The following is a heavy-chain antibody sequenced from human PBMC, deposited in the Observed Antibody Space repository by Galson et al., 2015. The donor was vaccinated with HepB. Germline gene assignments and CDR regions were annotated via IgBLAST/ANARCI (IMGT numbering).Heavy chain of an antibody. CDR2: ISSSCSTI. CDR3: AREAEYYDILTGYYSGGWFDP. CDR1: GFTFSSYS. J-gene: IGHJ5*02. V-gene: IGHV3-48*02. Sequence: SLRLSCAASGFTFSSYSMNWVRQAPGKGLEWVSYISSSCSTIYYADSVKGRFTISRDNAKNSLYLQMNSLRDEDTAVYYCAREAEYYDILTGYYSGGWFDPWGQGTLVTVSS. D-gene: IGHD3-9*01.